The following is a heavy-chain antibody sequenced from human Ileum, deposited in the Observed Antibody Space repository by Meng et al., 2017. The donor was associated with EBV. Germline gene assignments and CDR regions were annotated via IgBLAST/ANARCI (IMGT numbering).Heavy chain of an antibody. CDR2: ISSENYT. CDR1: GLTFSKQI. CDR3: TRQGQDL. D-gene: IGHD2-15*01. J-gene: IGHJ4*02. Sequence: VESGRAVVQPGRSLRLSCVVSGLTFSKQIIHWIRQAPGEGLDWVAVISSENYTYYSDSVKGRFTITRDNSANTVYLQMDNLGPQDTALYFCTRQGQDLWGQGTLVTVSS. V-gene: IGHV3-30*03.